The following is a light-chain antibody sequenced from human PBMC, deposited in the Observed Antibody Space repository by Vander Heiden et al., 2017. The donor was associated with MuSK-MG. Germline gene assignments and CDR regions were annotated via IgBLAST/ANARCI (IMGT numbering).Light chain of an antibody. Sequence: DIVLTQSPATLSLSPGERATLPCRASQSVSYLAWYQHKPGQPPSLLIYDASTRATGIPARFRGSGSGTDFTLTISSLEPEDFAVYYCQQRDDGPPRLTFGGGTKVEIK. CDR3: QQRDDGPPRLT. CDR2: DAS. V-gene: IGKV3-11*01. CDR1: QSVSY. J-gene: IGKJ4*01.